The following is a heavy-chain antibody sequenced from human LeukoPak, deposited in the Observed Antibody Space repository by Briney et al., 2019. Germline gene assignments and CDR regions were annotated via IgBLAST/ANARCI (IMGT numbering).Heavy chain of an antibody. CDR1: GYSISSSYY. V-gene: IGHV4-38-2*02. D-gene: IGHD3-22*01. Sequence: SETLSLTCTVSGYSISSSYYWGWIRQPPGKGLEWIGSIYHSGRTYYNPSLKSRVTISVDTSKNQFSLKLSSVTAADTAVYYCAGLNYYDSSGRIDYWGQGTLVTVSS. CDR3: AGLNYYDSSGRIDY. J-gene: IGHJ4*02. CDR2: IYHSGRT.